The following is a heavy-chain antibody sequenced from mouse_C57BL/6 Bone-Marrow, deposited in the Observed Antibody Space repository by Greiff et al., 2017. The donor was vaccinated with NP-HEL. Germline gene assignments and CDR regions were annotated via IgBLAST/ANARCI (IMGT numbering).Heavy chain of an antibody. V-gene: IGHV1-75*01. J-gene: IGHJ2*01. CDR1: GYTFTDYY. Sequence: QVQLKQSGPELVKPGASVKISCKASGYTFTDYYINWVKQRPGQGLEWIGWIFPGSGSTYYNEKFKGKATLTVDKSSSTAYMLLSSLTSEDSAVYFCARDTTVGATRLYYFDYWGQGTTLTVSS. CDR3: ARDTTVGATRLYYFDY. CDR2: IFPGSGST. D-gene: IGHD1-1*01.